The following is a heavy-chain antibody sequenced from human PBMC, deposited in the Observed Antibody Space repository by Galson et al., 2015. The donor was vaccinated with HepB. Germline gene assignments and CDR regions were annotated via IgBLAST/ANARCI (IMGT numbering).Heavy chain of an antibody. CDR3: AREGERTSHSFDY. CDR2: INPNSGGT. CDR1: GYTFTGYY. V-gene: IGHV1-2*06. Sequence: SVKVSCKASGYTFTGYYMHWVRQAPGQGLEWMGRINPNSGGTNYAQKFQGRVTMTGDTSISTAYMELSRLRSDDTAVYYCAREGERTSHSFDYWGQGTLVTVSS. D-gene: IGHD2-2*01. J-gene: IGHJ4*02.